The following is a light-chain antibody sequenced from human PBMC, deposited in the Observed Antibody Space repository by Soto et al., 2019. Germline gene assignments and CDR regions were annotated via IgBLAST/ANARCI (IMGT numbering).Light chain of an antibody. CDR1: SSDVGGYNY. Sequence: QSVLTQPRSVSGSPGQSVTISCTGTSSDVGGYNYVSWYQQHPGKAPKLMIYDVSKRPSGVPDRFSGSKSGNTASLTISGRQAEDEAADYCCSYAGSYTFVVFGGGTKLTVL. CDR3: CSYAGSYTFVV. V-gene: IGLV2-11*01. CDR2: DVS. J-gene: IGLJ2*01.